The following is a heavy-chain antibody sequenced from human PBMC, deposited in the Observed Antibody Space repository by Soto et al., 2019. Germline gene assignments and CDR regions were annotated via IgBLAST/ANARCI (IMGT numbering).Heavy chain of an antibody. Sequence: SETLSLTCTVSGGSISSYYWSWIRQPPGKGLEWIGEINHSGSTNYNPSLKSRVTISVDTSKNQFSLKLSSVTAADTAVYYCARESYSSSWYLDDYWGQGTLVTVSS. V-gene: IGHV4-34*01. D-gene: IGHD6-13*01. CDR1: GGSISSYY. CDR3: ARESYSSSWYLDDY. CDR2: INHSGST. J-gene: IGHJ4*02.